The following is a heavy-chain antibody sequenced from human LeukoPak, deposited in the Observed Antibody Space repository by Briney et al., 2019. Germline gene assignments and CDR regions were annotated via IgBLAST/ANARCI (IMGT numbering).Heavy chain of an antibody. CDR3: AIMDTVAGSLDY. J-gene: IGHJ4*02. CDR1: GYSISDGYY. CDR2: IYHSGIT. Sequence: SETLSLTCSVSGYSISDGYYWGWIRQPPGKGLEWIGSIYHSGITYYNPSLKTRVTVSVDTSRNQFSLKMSAVTAADTAVFYCAIMDTVAGSLDYWGQGTLVTVSS. D-gene: IGHD5-12*01. V-gene: IGHV4-38-2*02.